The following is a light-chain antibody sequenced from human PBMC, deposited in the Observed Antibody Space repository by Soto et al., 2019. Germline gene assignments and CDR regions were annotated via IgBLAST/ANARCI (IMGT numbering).Light chain of an antibody. Sequence: ENVLMQSPGTLSLSTGQRATFSCRASQSVTNNYLAWYQQRIGQAPRLLIYGASNRATGIPDRFVGSGSGTDFNLTISSLEPEDFAMYYCQQYATSPYTFGQGTDLDFK. V-gene: IGKV3-20*01. CDR2: GAS. J-gene: IGKJ2*01. CDR3: QQYATSPYT. CDR1: QSVTNNY.